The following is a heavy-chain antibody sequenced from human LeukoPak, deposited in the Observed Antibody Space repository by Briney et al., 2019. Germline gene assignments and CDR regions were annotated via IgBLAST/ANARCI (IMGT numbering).Heavy chain of an antibody. CDR3: ARGFVLMVYATTDAFDI. CDR2: ISAYNGNT. CDR1: GYTFTSYG. D-gene: IGHD2-8*01. Sequence: ASVKVSCKASGYTFTSYGISWVRQAPGQGLEWMGWISAYNGNTNYAQKLQGRVTMTTDTSTSTAYMELRSLRSDDTAVYYCARGFVLMVYATTDAFDICGQGTLVTVSS. J-gene: IGHJ3*02. V-gene: IGHV1-18*01.